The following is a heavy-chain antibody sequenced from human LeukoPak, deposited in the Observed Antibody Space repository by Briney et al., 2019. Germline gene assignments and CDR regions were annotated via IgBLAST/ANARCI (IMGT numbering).Heavy chain of an antibody. CDR1: GFTFSSYG. CDR2: ISYDGSNK. V-gene: IGHV3-30*03. Sequence: GGSLRLSCAASGFTFSSYGMHWVRQAPGKGLEWVAVISYDGSNKYYADSVKGRFTISRDNSKNTLYLQMNSLRAEDTAVYYCARVKMGATISDYYYYYMDAWGKGTTVTVSS. CDR3: ARVKMGATISDYYYYYMDA. J-gene: IGHJ6*03. D-gene: IGHD1-26*01.